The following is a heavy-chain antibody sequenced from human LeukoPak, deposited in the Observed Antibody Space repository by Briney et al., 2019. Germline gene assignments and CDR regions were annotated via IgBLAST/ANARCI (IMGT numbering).Heavy chain of an antibody. Sequence: PGGSLRLSCAASGFTFSDYYMSWIRQAPGKGLEWVSYISSSGSTIYYADSVKGRFTISRDNAKNSLYLQMNSLRAEDTAVYYCARDAPRRYSGYDSPPTHDYWGQGTLVTVSS. J-gene: IGHJ4*02. CDR2: ISSSGSTI. CDR3: ARDAPRRYSGYDSPPTHDY. V-gene: IGHV3-11*04. D-gene: IGHD5-12*01. CDR1: GFTFSDYY.